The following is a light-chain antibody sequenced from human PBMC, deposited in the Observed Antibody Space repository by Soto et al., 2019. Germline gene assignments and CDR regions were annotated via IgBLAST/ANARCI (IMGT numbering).Light chain of an antibody. J-gene: IGLJ3*02. V-gene: IGLV2-14*01. CDR1: SGDVGHYNY. CDR3: TSYTTSRIWV. CDR2: EVS. Sequence: QSALTQPASVSGSPGQSITISCTGSSGDVGHYNYVSWYQQHPGKAPKLMIYEVSNRPSGVSNRFSGSKSGNTASLIISGLQAEDEADYYCTSYTTSRIWVFGRGTKLTVL.